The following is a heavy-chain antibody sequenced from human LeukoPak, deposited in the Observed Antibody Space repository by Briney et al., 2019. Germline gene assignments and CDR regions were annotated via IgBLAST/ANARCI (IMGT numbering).Heavy chain of an antibody. J-gene: IGHJ4*02. Sequence: GGSLRLSCAVSGITLSNYGMSWVRQAPGKGLEWVAGISGSGGSTIYADSVKGRFTISRDNSKNTLYLQMNSLRAEDTAVYYCAKYSSGWYFGYFDYWGQGTLVTVSS. CDR3: AKYSSGWYFGYFDY. D-gene: IGHD6-19*01. CDR1: GITLSNYG. CDR2: ISGSGGST. V-gene: IGHV3-23*01.